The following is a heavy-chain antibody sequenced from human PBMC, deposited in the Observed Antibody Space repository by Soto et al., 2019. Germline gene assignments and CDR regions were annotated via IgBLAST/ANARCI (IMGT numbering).Heavy chain of an antibody. CDR1: GFTFSSYA. J-gene: IGHJ4*02. V-gene: IGHV3-23*01. CDR2: ISGSGGST. CDR3: ARSLHSGSCYSDLGY. Sequence: GGSLRLSCAASGFTFSSYAMSWVRQAPGKGLEWVSAISGSGGSTYYADSVKGRFTISRDNSKNTLYLQMNSLRAEDTAVYYCARSLHSGSCYSDLGYWGQGALVTVSS. D-gene: IGHD6-13*01.